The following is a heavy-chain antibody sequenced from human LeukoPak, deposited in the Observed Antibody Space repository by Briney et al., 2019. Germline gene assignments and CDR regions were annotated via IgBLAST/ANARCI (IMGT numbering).Heavy chain of an antibody. CDR3: ARRLISGYDYMGAFDP. D-gene: IGHD5-12*01. V-gene: IGHV5-51*01. J-gene: IGHJ5*02. CDR2: SPGASNT. Sequence: SPGASNTRYTPSFQGQVTISADKSISTSYLQLSSLEASDTAMYYCARRLISGYDYMGAFDPWGQGTLVTVSS.